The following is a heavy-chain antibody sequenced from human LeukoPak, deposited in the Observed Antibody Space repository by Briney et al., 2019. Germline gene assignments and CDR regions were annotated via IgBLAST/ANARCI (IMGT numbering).Heavy chain of an antibody. V-gene: IGHV4-34*01. CDR2: INHSGST. J-gene: IGHJ3*02. D-gene: IGHD6-13*01. Sequence: PSETLSLTCAVYGGSFSGYYWSWIRQPPGKGLEWIGEINHSGSTNYNPSLKSRVTISVDKSKNQFSLKLSSVTAADTAVYYCAREYSSSWYSSHHDAFDIWGQGTMVTVSS. CDR3: AREYSSSWYSSHHDAFDI. CDR1: GGSFSGYY.